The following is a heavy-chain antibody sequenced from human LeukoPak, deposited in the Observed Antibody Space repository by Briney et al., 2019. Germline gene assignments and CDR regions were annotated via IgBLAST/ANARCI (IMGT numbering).Heavy chain of an antibody. CDR2: INPSGGST. CDR1: GYTFSSYD. J-gene: IGHJ4*02. CDR3: ARGYGTSPYFDY. Sequence: ASVKVSCKASGYTFSSYDINWVRQATGQGLEWMGIINPSGGSTGYAQKFQGRVTMTRDMSTSTVYMELSSLRSEDTAVYYCARGYGTSPYFDYWGQGTLVTVSS. D-gene: IGHD4-17*01. V-gene: IGHV1-46*01.